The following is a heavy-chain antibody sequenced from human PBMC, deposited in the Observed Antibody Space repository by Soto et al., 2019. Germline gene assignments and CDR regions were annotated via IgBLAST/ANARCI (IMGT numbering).Heavy chain of an antibody. V-gene: IGHV3-23*04. CDR2: MSGSGDDA. CDR1: GFTFSNYG. J-gene: IGHJ4*02. D-gene: IGHD3-3*01. Sequence: VQLVESGGGFVQPGKSLRLSCAVSGFTFSNYGMSWVRQAPGKGLEWVSVMSGSGDDAYYADSVKGRFTISRDNSKNTLYLQMNSLRAEDTAVYFCAKKVTIYAVDPADYWGQGTQVAVSS. CDR3: AKKVTIYAVDPADY.